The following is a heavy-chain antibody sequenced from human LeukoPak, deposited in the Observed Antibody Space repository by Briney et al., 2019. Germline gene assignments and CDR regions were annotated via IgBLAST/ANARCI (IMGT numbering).Heavy chain of an antibody. CDR2: ISSGGST. CDR3: ANLYCSSTSCYTARGYYYYYMDV. V-gene: IGHV3-23*01. J-gene: IGHJ6*03. D-gene: IGHD2-2*02. CDR1: GFTSSSYA. Sequence: GGSLRLSCAASGFTSSSYAMSWVRQAPGKGLEWVSLISSGGSTYYADSVKGRFTISRDNSKNTLYLQMNSLRAEDTAVYYCANLYCSSTSCYTARGYYYYYMDVWGKGTTVTVSS.